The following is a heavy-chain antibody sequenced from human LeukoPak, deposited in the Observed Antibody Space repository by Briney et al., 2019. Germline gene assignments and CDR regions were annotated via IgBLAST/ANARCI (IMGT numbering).Heavy chain of an antibody. Sequence: TGGSLRLSCAASGFTFSSYNMNWVRQAPGKGLEWVSSISSSSGYKYYADSVKGRFTISRDNFQNTLYLQMNSLRAEDTAVYYCAKGGHYSSFDPWGQGTLVTVSS. D-gene: IGHD3-16*01. CDR3: AKGGHYSSFDP. V-gene: IGHV3-21*04. J-gene: IGHJ5*02. CDR2: ISSSSGYK. CDR1: GFTFSSYN.